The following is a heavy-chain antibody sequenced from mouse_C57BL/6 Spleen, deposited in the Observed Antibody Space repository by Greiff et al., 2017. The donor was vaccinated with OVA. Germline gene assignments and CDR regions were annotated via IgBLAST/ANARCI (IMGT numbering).Heavy chain of an antibody. CDR1: GYTFTSYW. CDR3: ARAITTVVANLDY. V-gene: IGHV1-7*01. D-gene: IGHD1-1*01. CDR2: INPSSGYT. Sequence: QVQLQQSGAELAKPGASVKLSCKASGYTFTSYWMHWVKQRPGQGLEWLGYINPSSGYTKYNQKFKDKATLTADKSSSTAYMQLSSLTYEDSAVYYCARAITTVVANLDYWGQGTTLTVSS. J-gene: IGHJ2*01.